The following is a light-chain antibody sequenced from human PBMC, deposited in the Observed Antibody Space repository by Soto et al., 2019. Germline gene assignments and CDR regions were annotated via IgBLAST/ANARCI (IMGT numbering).Light chain of an antibody. CDR3: SSYTSSSTLGHVV. CDR2: DVS. J-gene: IGLJ2*01. CDR1: SSDVGGYNY. Sequence: QSALTQPASVSGSPGQSITISCTGTSSDVGGYNYVSWYQQHPGKAPKLMIYDVSNRPSGVSNRFSGSKSGNTASLTISGLQAEEEADYYCSSYTSSSTLGHVVFGGGTKLTVL. V-gene: IGLV2-14*01.